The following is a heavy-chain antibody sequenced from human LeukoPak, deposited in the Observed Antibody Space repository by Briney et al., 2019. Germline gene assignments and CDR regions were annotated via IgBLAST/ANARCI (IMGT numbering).Heavy chain of an antibody. D-gene: IGHD6-13*01. J-gene: IGHJ4*01. CDR1: GFTFTDYW. CDR2: IRQDGGEK. Sequence: GGSLRLSCAVSGFTFTDYWMNWVRQAPGKGLEWVASIRQDGGEKSYVDSVKGRFTISRDNTKNSQYLQTSSLWAEDTAVYYCARDGTAPGLYFDLWGRGTLVTVSS. V-gene: IGHV3-7*01. CDR3: ARDGTAPGLYFDL.